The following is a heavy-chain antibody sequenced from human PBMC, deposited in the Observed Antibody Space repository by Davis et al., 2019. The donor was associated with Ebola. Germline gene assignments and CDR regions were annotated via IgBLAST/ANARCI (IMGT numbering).Heavy chain of an antibody. CDR3: TKLGADQYYFDY. J-gene: IGHJ4*02. D-gene: IGHD1-26*01. CDR2: IRSKAYGGTT. CDR1: GFTFGDYA. Sequence: PGGSLRLSCTASGFTFGDYAMSWVRQAPGKGLEWVGFIRSKAYGGTTEYAASVKGRFTISRDDSKSIAYLQMNSLKTEDTAVYYCTKLGADQYYFDYWGQGTLVTVSS. V-gene: IGHV3-49*04.